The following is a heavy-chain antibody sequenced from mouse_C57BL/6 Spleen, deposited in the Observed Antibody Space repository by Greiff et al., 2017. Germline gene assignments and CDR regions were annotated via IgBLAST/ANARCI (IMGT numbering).Heavy chain of an antibody. Sequence: EVQLQESGPELVKPGASVKISCKASGYSFTGYYMNWVKQSPEKSLEWIGEINPSTGGTTDNQKFKAKATLTVDKSSSTAYMQLKSLTSEDSAVYYCARYGMGGYWYFDVWGKGTTVTVSS. V-gene: IGHV1-42*01. CDR1: GYSFTGYY. CDR2: INPSTGGT. D-gene: IGHD1-1*02. CDR3: ARYGMGGYWYFDV. J-gene: IGHJ1*03.